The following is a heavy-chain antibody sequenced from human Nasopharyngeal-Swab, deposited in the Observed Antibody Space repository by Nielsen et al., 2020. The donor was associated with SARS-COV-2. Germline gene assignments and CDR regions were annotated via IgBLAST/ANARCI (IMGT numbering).Heavy chain of an antibody. CDR3: ARGPSTANFYAGDY. V-gene: IGHV3-74*01. D-gene: IGHD2/OR15-2a*01. CDR2: ISSDGRTT. J-gene: IGHJ4*02. CDR1: GFTFSSHW. Sequence: GGSLRLSCAASGFTFSSHWMHWVRQGAGEGLVWLSRISSDGRTTNYADSVKGRFSISRDNSKNTLHLQMNSLTDGDTAVYYCARGPSTANFYAGDYWGQGTLVTVSS.